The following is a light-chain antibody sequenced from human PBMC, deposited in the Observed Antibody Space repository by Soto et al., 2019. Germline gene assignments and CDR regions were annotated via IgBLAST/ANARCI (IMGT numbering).Light chain of an antibody. V-gene: IGKV3-15*01. J-gene: IGKJ1*01. CDR1: QSVSSY. Sequence: EIVLTQSPATLSLSPGERATLSCRASQSVSSYLAWYQQKPGQAPRLLIYGASTRATGIPARFSGSGSGTEFTLTINSLQSEDFALYYCQQYNNWPWTFGQGTKVDIK. CDR2: GAS. CDR3: QQYNNWPWT.